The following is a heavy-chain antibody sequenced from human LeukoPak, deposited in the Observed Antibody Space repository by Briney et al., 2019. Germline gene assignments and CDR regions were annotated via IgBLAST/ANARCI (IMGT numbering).Heavy chain of an antibody. CDR2: IYTSGST. D-gene: IGHD3-3*01. Sequence: SQTLSLTCTVSGGSISSGSYYWSWIRQPAGKGLEWIGRIYTSGSTNYNPSLKSRVTISVDTSKNQFSLKLSSVTAADTAVYYCARVSVGVLRFLEWPSHAFDIWGQGTMVTVSS. V-gene: IGHV4-61*02. J-gene: IGHJ3*02. CDR1: GGSISSGSYY. CDR3: ARVSVGVLRFLEWPSHAFDI.